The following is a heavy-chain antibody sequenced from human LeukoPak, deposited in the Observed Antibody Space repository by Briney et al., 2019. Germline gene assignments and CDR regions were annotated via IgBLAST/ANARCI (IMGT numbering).Heavy chain of an antibody. CDR1: GFIFGDYA. Sequence: AGGSLRLSCAASGFIFGDYAMHWVRQAPGKGLEWVAAIAFDDTDRYYIDSVKGRFTISRDDSKNTLYLHMTSLRAEDTAVCYCTNSDDYGDYWGQGTLVTVSS. V-gene: IGHV3-30*04. J-gene: IGHJ4*02. CDR2: IAFDDTDR. CDR3: TNSDDYGDY.